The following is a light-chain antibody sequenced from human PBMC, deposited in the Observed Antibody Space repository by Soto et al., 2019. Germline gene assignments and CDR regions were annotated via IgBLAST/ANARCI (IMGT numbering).Light chain of an antibody. CDR3: SSYTSSFYV. J-gene: IGLJ1*01. Sequence: QSVLTQPASVSGSPGQSITISCTGTGSDVGGYNYVSWYQQHPGKAPKLMIYDVSNRPSGVSNRFSGSKSGNTASLTISGLQAEDEADYYCSSYTSSFYVFGTGTKVTVL. CDR1: GSDVGGYNY. CDR2: DVS. V-gene: IGLV2-14*01.